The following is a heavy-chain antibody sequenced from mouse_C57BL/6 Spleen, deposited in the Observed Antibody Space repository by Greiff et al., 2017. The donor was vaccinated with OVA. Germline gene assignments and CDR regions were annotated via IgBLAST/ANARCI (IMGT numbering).Heavy chain of an antibody. CDR1: GYTFTSYG. Sequence: VQLQQSGAELARPGASVKLSCKASGYTFTSYGISWVKQTTGQGLEWIGEIFTRSGNTYYNEKFKGNATLTADKSSSTAYMELRSLTSEDSAVYFCARYYGSSLYYFDDWGQGTTLTVSS. V-gene: IGHV1-81*01. CDR3: ARYYGSSLYYFDD. D-gene: IGHD1-1*01. J-gene: IGHJ2*01. CDR2: IFTRSGNT.